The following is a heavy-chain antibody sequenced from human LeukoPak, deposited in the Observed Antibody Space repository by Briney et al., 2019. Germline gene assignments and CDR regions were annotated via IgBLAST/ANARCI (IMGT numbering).Heavy chain of an antibody. Sequence: GGSLRLSCAASGFTVSSNYMSWVRQAPGKGLEWVSVIYSGGSTYYADSVKGRFTISRDNAKNSLYLQMNSLRADDTAVYYCARVAEAAAFDYWGQGTLVTVSS. J-gene: IGHJ4*02. V-gene: IGHV3-66*01. CDR1: GFTVSSNY. CDR2: IYSGGST. D-gene: IGHD6-13*01. CDR3: ARVAEAAAFDY.